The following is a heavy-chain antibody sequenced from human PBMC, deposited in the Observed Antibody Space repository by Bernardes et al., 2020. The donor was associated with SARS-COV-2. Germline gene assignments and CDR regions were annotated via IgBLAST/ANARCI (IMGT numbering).Heavy chain of an antibody. D-gene: IGHD6-13*01. Sequence: GESLKISCKGSGYSFTTYWIGWVRQMPGKGLEWMGIIYPADSDTKYSPTLQGQVTISADKSISTAYLQLSSLKASDTAIYYCARHLRYSSSWYYYYGMDVWGQGTTVTVSS. CDR1: GYSFTTYW. CDR2: IYPADSDT. CDR3: ARHLRYSSSWYYYYGMDV. V-gene: IGHV5-51*01. J-gene: IGHJ6*02.